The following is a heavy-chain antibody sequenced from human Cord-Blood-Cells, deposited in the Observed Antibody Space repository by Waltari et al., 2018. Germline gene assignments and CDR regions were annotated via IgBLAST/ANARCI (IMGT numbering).Heavy chain of an antibody. Sequence: QVQLQESGPGLVKPSETLSLTCAVSGYSISSGYYWGWIRQPPGKGLEWIGSIYHSGSTYYNPSLKSRVTISVDTSKNQFSLKLSSVTAADTAVYYCARDLRSYYDFWSGYYFDYWGQGTLVTVSS. CDR2: IYHSGST. CDR3: ARDLRSYYDFWSGYYFDY. J-gene: IGHJ4*02. V-gene: IGHV4-38-2*02. D-gene: IGHD3-3*01. CDR1: GYSISSGYY.